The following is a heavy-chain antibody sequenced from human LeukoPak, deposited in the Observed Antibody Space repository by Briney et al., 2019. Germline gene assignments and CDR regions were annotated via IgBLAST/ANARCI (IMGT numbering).Heavy chain of an antibody. Sequence: GGSLRLSCAASGFTSSKYWMLWVRHAPGKGLESVSRINIDGTATTYADSVKGRFTVSRDNADNTMFLQMNSVRDEDTAVYYCATKQWLAPPPDSWGQGTPVTVSS. J-gene: IGHJ4*02. CDR2: INIDGTAT. D-gene: IGHD6-19*01. CDR1: GFTSSKYW. V-gene: IGHV3-74*01. CDR3: ATKQWLAPPPDS.